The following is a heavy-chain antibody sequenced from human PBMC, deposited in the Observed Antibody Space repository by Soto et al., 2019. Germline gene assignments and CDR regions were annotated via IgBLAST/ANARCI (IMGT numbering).Heavy chain of an antibody. CDR3: ARGRYGDY. CDR2: ISAHNGNT. J-gene: IGHJ4*02. D-gene: IGHD1-1*01. V-gene: IGHV1-18*01. Sequence: QVHLVQSGAEVKKPGASVKVSCKGSGYTFTSYGIPWVRQAPGQGLEWMGWISAHNGNTDYAQKLQGRVTVTRDTSTSTADMYLRTLRSDDTAVYYCARGRYGDYWGQGAMVTVSS. CDR1: GYTFTSYG.